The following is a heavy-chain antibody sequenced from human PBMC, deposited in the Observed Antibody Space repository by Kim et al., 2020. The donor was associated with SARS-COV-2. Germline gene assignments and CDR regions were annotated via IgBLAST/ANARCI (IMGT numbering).Heavy chain of an antibody. D-gene: IGHD3-22*01. CDR3: AREHSHYSDSSEWFDP. V-gene: IGHV1-18*01. J-gene: IGHJ5*02. Sequence: KLQGRVTMTTDTSTSTAYLELRSLRSDDTAVYYCAREHSHYSDSSEWFDPWGQGTLVTVSS.